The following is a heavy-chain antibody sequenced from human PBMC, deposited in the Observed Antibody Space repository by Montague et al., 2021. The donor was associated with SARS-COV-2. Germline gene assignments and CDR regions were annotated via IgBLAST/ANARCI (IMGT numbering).Heavy chain of an antibody. D-gene: IGHD7-27*01. CDR1: GGSIRNYY. Sequence: SETLSLTCAVSGGSIRNYYWSWIRQPPGRGLEWIAYIYDSGNVDYNPSLKSRATILVDTSKNQFSLKLSSVTAADTAVYYCAAQTGYYYYSLDVWGQGTTATVS. CDR2: IYDSGNV. V-gene: IGHV4-59*08. J-gene: IGHJ6*02. CDR3: AAQTGYYYYSLDV.